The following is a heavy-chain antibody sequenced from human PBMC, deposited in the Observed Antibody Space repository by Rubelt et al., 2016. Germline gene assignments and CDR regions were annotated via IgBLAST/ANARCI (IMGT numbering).Heavy chain of an antibody. J-gene: IGHJ6*02. V-gene: IGHV1-8*02. Sequence: QVQLVQSGAEVKKPGASVKVSCKASGYTFTGYYMHWVRQAPGQGLEWMGRINPNSGNTGYAQKFQGRVTMTRNTSISTAYMELSSLRSEDTAVYYCARGPYSSSSRWGYYGMDVWGQGTTVTVSS. CDR3: ARGPYSSSSRWGYYGMDV. CDR1: GYTFTGYY. D-gene: IGHD6-6*01. CDR2: INPNSGNT.